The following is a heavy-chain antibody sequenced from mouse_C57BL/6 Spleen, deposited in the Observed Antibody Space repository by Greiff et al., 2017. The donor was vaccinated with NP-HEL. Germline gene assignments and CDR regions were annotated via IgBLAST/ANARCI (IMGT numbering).Heavy chain of an antibody. CDR1: GYTFTSYT. CDR3: ADYGSSPYYAMDY. D-gene: IGHD1-1*01. CDR2: INPSSGYT. Sequence: QVQLQQSGAELARPGASVKMSCKASGYTFTSYTMHWVKQRPGQGLEWTGYINPSSGYTKYNQKFKDKATLTADKSSSTAYMQLSSLTSEDSAVYYCADYGSSPYYAMDYWGQGTSVTVSS. V-gene: IGHV1-4*01. J-gene: IGHJ4*01.